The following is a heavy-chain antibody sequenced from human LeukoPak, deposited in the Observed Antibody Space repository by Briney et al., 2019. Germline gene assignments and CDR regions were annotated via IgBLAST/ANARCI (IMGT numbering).Heavy chain of an antibody. CDR1: GFTFSEQY. J-gene: IGHJ4*02. CDR2: SRNEGHSYST. V-gene: IGHV3-72*01. Sequence: GGSLRLSCAVSGFTFSEQYMEWVGQAPGKGLEWIGRSRNEGHSYSTDFAASVRGRASLSRDHSRNSLYLQINSLRTDDTAVYYCVALLRGIGYWGQGTLVTVSS. CDR3: VALLRGIGY. D-gene: IGHD3-10*01.